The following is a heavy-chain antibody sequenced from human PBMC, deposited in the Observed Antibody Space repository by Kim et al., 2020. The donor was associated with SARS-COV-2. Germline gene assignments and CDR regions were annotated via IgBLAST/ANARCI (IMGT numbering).Heavy chain of an antibody. Sequence: ESLKISCKGSGYIFPIHWIGWVRQMPGKGPECMGIIYPGDSDTRYRPSFQGQVTISVDKSINTAYLQWSSLKASDTAMYYCVRLRQPNVLRYFDWFDYW. V-gene: IGHV5-51*01. J-gene: IGHJ4*01. D-gene: IGHD3-9*01. CDR3: VRLRQPNVLRYFDWFDY. CDR2: IYPGDSDT. CDR1: GYIFPIHW.